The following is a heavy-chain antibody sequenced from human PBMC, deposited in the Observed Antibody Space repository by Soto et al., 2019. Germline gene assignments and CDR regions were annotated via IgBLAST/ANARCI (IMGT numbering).Heavy chain of an antibody. V-gene: IGHV3-30-3*01. Sequence: GGSLRLSCAASGFTFSSYAMHWVRQAPGKGLEWVAVISYDGSNKYYADSVKGRFTISRDNSKNTLYLQMNSLRAEDTAVYYCAREPRVLRFLEWLLFYWGQGTLVTV. J-gene: IGHJ4*02. CDR3: AREPRVLRFLEWLLFY. CDR1: GFTFSSYA. CDR2: ISYDGSNK. D-gene: IGHD3-3*01.